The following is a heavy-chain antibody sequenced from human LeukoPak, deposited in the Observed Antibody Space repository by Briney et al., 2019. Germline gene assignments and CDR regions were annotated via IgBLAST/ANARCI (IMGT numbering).Heavy chain of an antibody. CDR3: PRGRQDVTMIVVVMTAVSYYLDV. V-gene: IGHV4-34*01. J-gene: IGHJ6*03. D-gene: IGHD3-22*01. CDR2: MNPSGST. CDR1: GGSFSGYY. Sequence: SETLSLTCAVYGGSFSGYYWTWIRQTPEKGLEWIGEMNPSGSTSYNPSLKSRVTISVDTSKNQFSLKLSSVTAADTAVYYCPRGRQDVTMIVVVMTAVSYYLDVWGKGTTVTVS.